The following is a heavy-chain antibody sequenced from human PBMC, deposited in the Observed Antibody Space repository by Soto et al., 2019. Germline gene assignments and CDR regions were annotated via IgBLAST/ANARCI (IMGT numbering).Heavy chain of an antibody. CDR1: SGSISSSHW. D-gene: IGHD2-2*01. V-gene: IGHV4-4*02. Sequence: QVQLQESGPGLVKPSGTLSLTCTVSSGSISSSHWWSWVRQSPGNGLEWIGEIYHSGSTNCSPSLKSRVTLSVDKSKNQFSLRLSSVTAADTAVYYCVRHYCTTTTCYRYFDYWGQGTLVTVSS. CDR2: IYHSGST. CDR3: VRHYCTTTTCYRYFDY. J-gene: IGHJ4*02.